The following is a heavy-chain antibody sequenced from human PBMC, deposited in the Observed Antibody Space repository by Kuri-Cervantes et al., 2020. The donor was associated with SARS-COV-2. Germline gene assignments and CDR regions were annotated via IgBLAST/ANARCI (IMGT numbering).Heavy chain of an antibody. D-gene: IGHD5-24*01. Sequence: GSRRLSCAVYGGSFSGYYWSWVRQPPGKGLEWIGEINHSGSTNYNPSLKSQVTISVDASKNQFSLKLSSVTVADTAVYYCAGGLRWQQPHRNYYYYGMDFWGQGTTVTVSS. CDR3: AGGLRWQQPHRNYYYYGMDF. CDR1: GGSFSGYY. V-gene: IGHV4-34*01. CDR2: INHSGST. J-gene: IGHJ6*02.